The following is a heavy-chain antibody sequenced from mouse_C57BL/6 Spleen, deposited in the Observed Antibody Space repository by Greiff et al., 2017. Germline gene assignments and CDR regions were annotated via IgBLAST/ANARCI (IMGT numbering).Heavy chain of an antibody. CDR3: ARLGPNCGYDQAWVAY. J-gene: IGHJ3*01. D-gene: IGHD2-2*01. V-gene: IGHV1-61*01. CDR1: GFTFTSYW. CDR2: IYPSDSDT. Sequence: VQLQQTGAELVRPGSSVKLSCKASGFTFTSYWMDWVKQRPGQGLEWIGNIYPSDSDTHYTQKFKVKATLTVDKSSSTAYMQLSSLTSEDSAVFYCARLGPNCGYDQAWVAYWGQGTLVTVSA.